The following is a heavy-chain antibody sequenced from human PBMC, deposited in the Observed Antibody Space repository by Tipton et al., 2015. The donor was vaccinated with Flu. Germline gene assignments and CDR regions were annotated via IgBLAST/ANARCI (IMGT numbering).Heavy chain of an antibody. CDR2: IYYSGST. D-gene: IGHD4-17*01. CDR1: GGSISRYY. V-gene: IGHV4-59*12. CDR3: ARGREYGDYHDY. Sequence: TLSLTCTVSGGSISRYYWSWIRQPPGKGLEWIGYIYYSGSTKYNPSLKSRVTMSVDTSKIQFSLKLSSVTAADTAVYYCARGREYGDYHDYWGQGTLVTVSS. J-gene: IGHJ4*02.